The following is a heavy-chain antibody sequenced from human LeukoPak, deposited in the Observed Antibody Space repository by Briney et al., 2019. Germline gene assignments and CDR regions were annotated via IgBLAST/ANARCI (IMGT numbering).Heavy chain of an antibody. J-gene: IGHJ4*02. V-gene: IGHV3-21*01. CDR2: ISSSSSYI. D-gene: IGHD5-18*01. CDR1: GFTFSSYS. CDR3: ARGRGYSYGYQDY. Sequence: GGSLRPSCAASGFTFSSYSMNWVRQAPGKGLEWVSSISSSSSYIYYADSVKGRFTISRDNAKNSLYLQMNGLRAEDTAVYYCARGRGYSYGYQDYWGQGTLVTVSS.